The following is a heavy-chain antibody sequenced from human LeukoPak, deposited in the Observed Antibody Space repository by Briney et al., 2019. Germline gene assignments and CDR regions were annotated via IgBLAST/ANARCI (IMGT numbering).Heavy chain of an antibody. CDR3: ARSSRIQTLGY. Sequence: PSETLSLTCTVSGGSVSTYCWSWIRQPPGKGLEWIGYIYYSGSTNYNPSLKSRVTISVDTSKNQFSLKLSSVTAADTAVYYCARSSRIQTLGYWGQGTLVTVSS. V-gene: IGHV4-59*08. D-gene: IGHD5-18*01. J-gene: IGHJ4*02. CDR1: GGSVSTYC. CDR2: IYYSGST.